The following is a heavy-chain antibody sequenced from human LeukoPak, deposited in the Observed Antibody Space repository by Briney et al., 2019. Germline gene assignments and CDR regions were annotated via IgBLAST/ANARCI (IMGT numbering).Heavy chain of an antibody. CDR3: IRLSSGYYSL. CDR2: IRSKANSYAT. Sequence: GGSLRLPCAASGFTFSGSAMHWVRQASGKGLEWVGRIRSKANSYATAYAASVKGRFTISRDDSKNTAYLQMNSLKTEDTAVYYCIRLSSGYYSLWGQGTLVTVSS. D-gene: IGHD3-22*01. J-gene: IGHJ4*02. V-gene: IGHV3-73*01. CDR1: GFTFSGSA.